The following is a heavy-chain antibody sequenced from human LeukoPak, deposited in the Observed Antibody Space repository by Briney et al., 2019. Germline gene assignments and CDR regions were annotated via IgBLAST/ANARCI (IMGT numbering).Heavy chain of an antibody. V-gene: IGHV3-7*01. Sequence: PGGSLRLSCAASGFTFSSYWMSWVRQAPGKGLEWVANIKQDGSEKYYVDSVKGRFTISRDNAKNSLYLQMNSLRAEDTAVYYCARVPIEATAYYDILTGPVPNWFDPWGQGTLVTVSS. CDR2: IKQDGSEK. CDR3: ARVPIEATAYYDILTGPVPNWFDP. D-gene: IGHD3-9*01. CDR1: GFTFSSYW. J-gene: IGHJ5*02.